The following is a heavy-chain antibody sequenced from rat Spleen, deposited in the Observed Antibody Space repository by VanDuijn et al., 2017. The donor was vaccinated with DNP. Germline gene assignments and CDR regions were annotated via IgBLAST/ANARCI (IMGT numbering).Heavy chain of an antibody. V-gene: IGHV5-22*01. D-gene: IGHD1-12*02. J-gene: IGHJ4*01. CDR1: GFTFSGYY. Sequence: EVQLVESGGGLVQPGRSLKLSCAASGFTFSGYYMAWVRQAPTKGLEWVAYISYDGGNTYYGDSVKGRFTISRDNAKNTLSLQMNSLRSEDTATYYCARVGDFHDGGDGDVLDAWGQGTSVTVSS. CDR3: ARVGDFHDGGDGDVLDA. CDR2: ISYDGGNT.